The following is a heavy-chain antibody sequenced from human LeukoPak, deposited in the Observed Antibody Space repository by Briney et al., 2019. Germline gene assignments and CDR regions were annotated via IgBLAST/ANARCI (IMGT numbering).Heavy chain of an antibody. D-gene: IGHD3-9*01. Sequence: GGSLRLSCAASGFTFSSYSMNWVRQAPGKGLEWVSSISSSSSYIYYADSVKGRFTISRDNAKNPLYLQMNSLRAEDTAVYYCAGAPEANYDILTGYYPYYFDYWGQGTLVTVSS. CDR3: AGAPEANYDILTGYYPYYFDY. J-gene: IGHJ4*02. V-gene: IGHV3-21*01. CDR1: GFTFSSYS. CDR2: ISSSSSYI.